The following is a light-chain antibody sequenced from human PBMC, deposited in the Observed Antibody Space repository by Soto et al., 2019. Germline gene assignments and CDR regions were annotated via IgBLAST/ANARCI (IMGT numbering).Light chain of an antibody. Sequence: QSALTQPASVSGSPGQSITISCSGTRSDIGSYNYVAWYQQFPGKTPKILIYGVSNRPSGVSSRFSGSKSGNTASLTISGLQAEDEADYYCISYTGSSTSYVFGSATKVTVL. J-gene: IGLJ1*01. CDR2: GVS. V-gene: IGLV2-14*01. CDR3: ISYTGSSTSYV. CDR1: RSDIGSYNY.